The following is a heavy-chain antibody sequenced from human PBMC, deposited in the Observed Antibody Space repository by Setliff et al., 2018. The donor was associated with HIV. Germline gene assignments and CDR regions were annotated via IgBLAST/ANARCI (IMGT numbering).Heavy chain of an antibody. CDR2: IWYDGTNK. J-gene: IGHJ3*01. V-gene: IGHV3-33*01. CDR3: ATGYYYDSKRAFDF. CDR1: GFTFSSYG. D-gene: IGHD3-22*01. Sequence: GGSLRLSCAASGFTFSSYGMHWVRQAPGKGLEWVALIWYDGTNKYYADSVKGRFTISRDSSKNTLYLQMNSLRAEDTAVYHCATGYYYDSKRAFDFWGQGTMGTVSS.